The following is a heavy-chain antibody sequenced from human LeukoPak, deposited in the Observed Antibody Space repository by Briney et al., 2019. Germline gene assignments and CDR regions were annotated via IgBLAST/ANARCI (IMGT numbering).Heavy chain of an antibody. J-gene: IGHJ4*02. CDR2: INHSGST. Sequence: SETLSLTCAVYGGSFSGYYWSWIRQPPGKGLEWIGEINHSGSTNYNPSLKSRVTISVDTSKNQFSLKPSSVTAADTAVYYCARLRFGELSAFDYWGQGTLVTVSS. V-gene: IGHV4-34*01. CDR3: ARLRFGELSAFDY. D-gene: IGHD3-10*01. CDR1: GGSFSGYY.